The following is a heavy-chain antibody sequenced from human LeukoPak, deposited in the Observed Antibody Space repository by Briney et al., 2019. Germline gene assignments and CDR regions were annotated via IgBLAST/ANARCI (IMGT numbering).Heavy chain of an antibody. J-gene: IGHJ4*02. CDR2: INHSGST. Sequence: SQTLSLTCAVYGGSFSGYYWSWIRQPPGKGLEWIGKINHSGSTNYNPSLKSRVTISVDTSKNQFSLKLSSVTAADTAVYYCASLNWGYAPPNDYWGQGTLVTVSS. D-gene: IGHD7-27*01. V-gene: IGHV4-34*01. CDR1: GGSFSGYY. CDR3: ASLNWGYAPPNDY.